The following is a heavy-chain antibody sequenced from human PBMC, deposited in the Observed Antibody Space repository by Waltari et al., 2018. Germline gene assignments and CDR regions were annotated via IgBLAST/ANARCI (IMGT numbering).Heavy chain of an antibody. V-gene: IGHV3-23*01. CDR2: ISGSGGST. CDR1: TYDSVT. J-gene: IGHJ6*02. D-gene: IGHD3-3*01. Sequence: TYDSVTISWTRQAPGKGLEWVSAISGSGGSTYYADSVKGRFTISRDNSKNTLYLQMNSLRAEDTAVYYCAKAATYDFWSGYLRTDYYYYGMDVWGQGTTVTVSS. CDR3: AKAATYDFWSGYLRTDYYYYGMDV.